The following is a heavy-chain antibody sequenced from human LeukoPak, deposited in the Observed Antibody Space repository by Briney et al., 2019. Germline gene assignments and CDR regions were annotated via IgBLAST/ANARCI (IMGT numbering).Heavy chain of an antibody. CDR2: IYYSGST. V-gene: IGHV4-59*12. CDR1: GGSISSYY. Sequence: SETLSLTCTVSGGSISSYYWSWIRQPPGKGLEWIGYIYYSGSTNYNPSLKSRVTISVDTSKNQFSLKLSSVTAADTAVYYCARGGDYYYDSSGYPQDYWGQGTLVTVSS. CDR3: ARGGDYYYDSSGYPQDY. J-gene: IGHJ4*02. D-gene: IGHD3-22*01.